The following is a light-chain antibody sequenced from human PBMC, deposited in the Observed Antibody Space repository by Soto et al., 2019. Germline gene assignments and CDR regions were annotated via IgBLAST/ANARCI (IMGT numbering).Light chain of an antibody. CDR3: EQYGSSSLVT. V-gene: IGKV3-20*01. CDR2: GAS. J-gene: IGKJ3*01. Sequence: EIVLTQSPGTLSLSPGERATLSCRASKSVSSSYLAWYQQKPGQAPRLLIYGASSRATGIPDRFSGSGSWTDFALSNIRLEPEDVAVYYCEQYGSSSLVTFGPGAKVDIK. CDR1: KSVSSSY.